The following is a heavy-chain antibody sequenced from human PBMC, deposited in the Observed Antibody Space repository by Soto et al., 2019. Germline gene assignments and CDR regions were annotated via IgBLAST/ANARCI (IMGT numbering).Heavy chain of an antibody. CDR3: AKGASWYLEYFDY. CDR1: GFTFSSYG. CDR2: ISYDGSNK. D-gene: IGHD6-13*01. V-gene: IGHV3-30*18. J-gene: IGHJ4*02. Sequence: GGSLRLSCAASGFTFSSYGMHWVRQAPGKGLEWVAVISYDGSNKYYADSVKGRFTISRDNSKNTLYLQMNSLRAEDTAVYYCAKGASWYLEYFDYWGQGTLVTVSS.